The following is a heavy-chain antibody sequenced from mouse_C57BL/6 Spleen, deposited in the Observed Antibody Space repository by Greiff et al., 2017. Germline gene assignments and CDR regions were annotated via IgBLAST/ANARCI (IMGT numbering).Heavy chain of an antibody. J-gene: IGHJ1*03. CDR1: GFTFSDAW. Sequence: EVKLMESGGGLVQPGGSMKLSCAASGFTFSDAWMDWVRQSPEKGLEWVAEIRNKANNHATYYAESVKGRFTISRDDSKSSVYLQMNSLRAEDTGIYCCTRNYYGTYWYFDVGGTGTTVTVSS. CDR3: TRNYYGTYWYFDV. CDR2: IRNKANNHAT. D-gene: IGHD1-1*01. V-gene: IGHV6-6*01.